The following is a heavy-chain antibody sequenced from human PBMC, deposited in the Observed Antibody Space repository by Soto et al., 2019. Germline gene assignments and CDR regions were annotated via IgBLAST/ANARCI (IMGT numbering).Heavy chain of an antibody. Sequence: GGSLRLSCAASGFTFSSYGMHWVRQAPGKGLEWVAVIWYDGSNKYYADSVKGRFTISRDNSKNTLYLQMNSLRAEDTAVYYCSGWHDAFDIWGQGTMVTVSS. CDR1: GFTFSSYG. J-gene: IGHJ3*02. CDR2: IWYDGSNK. CDR3: SGWHDAFDI. D-gene: IGHD6-19*01. V-gene: IGHV3-33*01.